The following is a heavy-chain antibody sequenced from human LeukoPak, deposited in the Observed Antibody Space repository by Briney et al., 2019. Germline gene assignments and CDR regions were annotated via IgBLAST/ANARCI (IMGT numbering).Heavy chain of an antibody. V-gene: IGHV3-21*01. CDR1: GFTFSSYS. CDR2: ISSSSSYI. D-gene: IGHD1-26*01. CDR3: ARGRSGRHYFVH. Sequence: GGSLRLSLPASGFTFSSYSMNWVRQAPGKGLEWVSSISSSSSYIYYADSVKGRFTISRDNAKNSLYLQMNSLRAEDTAVYYCARGRSGRHYFVHRLQGTLVSVSS. J-gene: IGHJ4*02.